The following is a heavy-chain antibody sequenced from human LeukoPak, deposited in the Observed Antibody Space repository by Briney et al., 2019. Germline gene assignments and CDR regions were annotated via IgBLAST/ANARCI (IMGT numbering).Heavy chain of an antibody. CDR1: GFTFDDYA. J-gene: IGHJ4*02. Sequence: GGSLRLSCAASGFTFDDYAMHWVRHAPGKGLEWVSGISWNSGTIGYADSVKGRFTISRDNAKNSLYLQMNSLRAEDMALYYCAKGSRDDSSGYFHPIDYWGQGTLVTVSS. CDR2: ISWNSGTI. V-gene: IGHV3-9*03. D-gene: IGHD3-22*01. CDR3: AKGSRDDSSGYFHPIDY.